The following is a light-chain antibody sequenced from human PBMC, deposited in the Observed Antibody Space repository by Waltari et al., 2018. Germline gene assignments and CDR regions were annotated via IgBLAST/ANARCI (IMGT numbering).Light chain of an antibody. CDR3: QQYFGTPLT. J-gene: IGKJ4*01. Sequence: DIQMTQSPSSLSASVGDRVTITCRASQGISKSLAWYQQEPGKAPKLLLYAASRLESGVPSRFSGSGSGTDYTLTISSLQPEDFSTYYCQQYFGTPLTFGGGTKVEIK. CDR1: QGISKS. CDR2: AAS. V-gene: IGKV1-NL1*01.